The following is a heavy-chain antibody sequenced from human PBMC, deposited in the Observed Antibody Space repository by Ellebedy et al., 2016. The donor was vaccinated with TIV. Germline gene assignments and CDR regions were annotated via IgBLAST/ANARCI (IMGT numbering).Heavy chain of an antibody. Sequence: GESLKISCAASGFSFSSHWMSWARQAPGKGLEWVANIKQDGSEKTYVDSVKGRFTISRDNARNSLHLQMNSLRTEDTALYFCAKTPPGDGRSWGDNWFDPWGQGTLVTVSS. D-gene: IGHD6-13*01. CDR3: AKTPPGDGRSWGDNWFDP. CDR2: IKQDGSEK. J-gene: IGHJ5*02. V-gene: IGHV3-7*03. CDR1: GFSFSSHW.